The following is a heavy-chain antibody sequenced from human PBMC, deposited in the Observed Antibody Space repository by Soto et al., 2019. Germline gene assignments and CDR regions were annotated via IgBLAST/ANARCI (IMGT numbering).Heavy chain of an antibody. Sequence: ASVKVSCKASGYTFTSYEINWVQQATGQGLEWMGWMNPNSGNTGYAQKFQGRVTMTRNTSISTAYMELSSLRSEDTAVYYCARVRYCSSTSCQRFDPWGQGTLVTVSS. D-gene: IGHD2-2*01. CDR1: GYTFTSYE. V-gene: IGHV1-8*01. CDR2: MNPNSGNT. J-gene: IGHJ5*02. CDR3: ARVRYCSSTSCQRFDP.